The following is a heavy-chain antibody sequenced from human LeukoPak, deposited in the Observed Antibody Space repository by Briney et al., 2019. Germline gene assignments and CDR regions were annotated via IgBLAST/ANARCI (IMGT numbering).Heavy chain of an antibody. J-gene: IGHJ4*02. Sequence: PGGSLRLSCAVSGFTFRSYEMNWVRQAPGKGLEWVSCISSSGDTIHYADSFKGRFTISRDNAKNSVYLQMNSLRAKDTAIYYCARVGDYGSFDYWGQGTLVTVSS. D-gene: IGHD4-17*01. CDR2: ISSSGDTI. V-gene: IGHV3-48*03. CDR3: ARVGDYGSFDY. CDR1: GFTFRSYE.